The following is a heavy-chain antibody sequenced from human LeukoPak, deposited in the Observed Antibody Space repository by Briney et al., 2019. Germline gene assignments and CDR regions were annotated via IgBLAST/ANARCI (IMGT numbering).Heavy chain of an antibody. V-gene: IGHV4-34*01. CDR2: ITHSGGA. CDR3: ASEYSSGWYYY. J-gene: IGHJ4*02. Sequence: SETLSLTCAVYGGSFSVDYWNWIRQPPGKGLEWIGQITHSGGANYNPSLKSRVSILLDTSKKQFSLKLSSVTAADTAVYYCASEYSSGWYYYWGQGTLVTVSS. D-gene: IGHD6-19*01. CDR1: GGSFSVDY.